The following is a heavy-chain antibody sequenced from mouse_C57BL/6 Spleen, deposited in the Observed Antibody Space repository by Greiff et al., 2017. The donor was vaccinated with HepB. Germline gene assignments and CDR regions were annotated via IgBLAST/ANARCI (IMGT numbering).Heavy chain of an antibody. CDR2: INPNNGGT. CDR1: GYTFTDYY. Sequence: VQLQQSGPELVKPGASVKISCKASGYTFTDYYMNWVKQSHGKSLEWIGDINPNNGGTSYNQKFKGKATLTVDKSSSTAYMELRSLTSEDSAVYYCASLGRVYFDYWGQGTTLTVSS. D-gene: IGHD4-1*01. J-gene: IGHJ2*01. CDR3: ASLGRVYFDY. V-gene: IGHV1-26*01.